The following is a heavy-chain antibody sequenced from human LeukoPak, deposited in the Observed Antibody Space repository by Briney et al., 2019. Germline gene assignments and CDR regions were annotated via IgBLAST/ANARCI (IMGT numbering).Heavy chain of an antibody. CDR2: IYPGDSDT. V-gene: IGHV5-51*01. J-gene: IGHJ4*02. D-gene: IGHD3-10*01. CDR1: GYSFADYW. CDR3: ARPNFVRGNYKAGGPFDY. Sequence: GESLKISCRGSGYSFADYWIGWVRQMPGKGLEWMGIIYPGDSDTTYSPSFQGQVTISADRSINTAYLQWSSLKASDTAMYYCARPNFVRGNYKAGGPFDYWGQGALVTVSS.